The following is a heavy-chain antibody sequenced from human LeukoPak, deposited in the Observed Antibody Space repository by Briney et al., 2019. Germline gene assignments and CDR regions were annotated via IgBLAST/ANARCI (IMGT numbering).Heavy chain of an antibody. CDR3: ARDPAEYDFWSGYHDY. CDR1: GFTFSSYA. CDR2: ISGSGGST. V-gene: IGHV3-23*01. J-gene: IGHJ4*02. D-gene: IGHD3/OR15-3a*01. Sequence: GGSLRLSCAASGFTFSSYAMSWVRQAPGKGLEWVSAISGSGGSTYYADSVKGRFTISRDNSKNTLYLQMNSLRAEDTAVYYCARDPAEYDFWSGYHDYWGQGTLVTVSS.